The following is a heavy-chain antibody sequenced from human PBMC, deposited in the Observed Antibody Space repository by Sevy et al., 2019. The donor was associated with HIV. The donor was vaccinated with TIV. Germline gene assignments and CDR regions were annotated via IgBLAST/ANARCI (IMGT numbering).Heavy chain of an antibody. Sequence: ASVKVSCKASGGTFSSYAISWVRQAPGQGLEWMGGIIPIFGTANYAQKFQGRVTITADKSTSTAYMELSSLRSEDTAVYYCARGYYGSGSNYKDDYWGQGTLVTVSS. CDR2: IIPIFGTA. J-gene: IGHJ4*02. D-gene: IGHD3-10*01. V-gene: IGHV1-69*06. CDR1: GGTFSSYA. CDR3: ARGYYGSGSNYKDDY.